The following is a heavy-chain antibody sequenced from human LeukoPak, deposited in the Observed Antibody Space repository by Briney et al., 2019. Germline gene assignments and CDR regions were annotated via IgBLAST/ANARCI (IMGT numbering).Heavy chain of an antibody. J-gene: IGHJ4*02. CDR3: AKDQPNIVVVPASDY. Sequence: GGSLRLSCAASGFTFSSYAMSWVRQAPGMGLEWVSAISGRGDSTHYADSVKGRFTISRDNSKNTLYLQMNSLRAEDTAVYYCAKDQPNIVVVPASDYWGQGTPVTVSS. D-gene: IGHD2-2*01. CDR1: GFTFSSYA. V-gene: IGHV3-23*01. CDR2: ISGRGDST.